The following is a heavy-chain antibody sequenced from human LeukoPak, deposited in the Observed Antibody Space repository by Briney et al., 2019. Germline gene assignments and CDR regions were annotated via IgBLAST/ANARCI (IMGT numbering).Heavy chain of an antibody. J-gene: IGHJ3*02. CDR1: GGSISSYY. Sequence: SETLSLTCTVSGGSISSYYWTWIRQPPGKGLEWIGYIYYSGSTNYNPSLKSRVTISVDTSKNQFSLNLSSVTAADTAVYYCARHQRGNSDAFDIWGQGTMVTVSS. CDR2: IYYSGST. V-gene: IGHV4-59*01. D-gene: IGHD4-23*01. CDR3: ARHQRGNSDAFDI.